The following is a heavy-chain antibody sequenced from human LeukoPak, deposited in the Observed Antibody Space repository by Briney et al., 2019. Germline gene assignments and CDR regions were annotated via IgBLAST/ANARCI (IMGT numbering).Heavy chain of an antibody. V-gene: IGHV4-59*11. Sequence: SETLSLTCTVSGGSISSHYWSWIRQPPGKGLEWIGYIYYSGSTNYNPSLKSRVTISVDTSKNQFSLKLSSVTAADTAVYYCARRVLYCTNGVCPNHAFDYWGQGTLVTVSS. J-gene: IGHJ4*02. D-gene: IGHD2-8*01. CDR1: GGSISSHY. CDR3: ARRVLYCTNGVCPNHAFDY. CDR2: IYYSGST.